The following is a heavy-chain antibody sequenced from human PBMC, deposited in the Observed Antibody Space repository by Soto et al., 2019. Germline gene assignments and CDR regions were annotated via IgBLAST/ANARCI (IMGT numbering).Heavy chain of an antibody. CDR1: RYGLTNKD. CDR3: ARLWNDFPH. D-gene: IGHD2-21*01. V-gene: IGHV1-69*13. J-gene: IGHJ1*01. Sequence: SVKASCKDSRYGLTNKDGSWVRQAPEQGLECMGGIIPVFGTANYAQKFQGRVTINADESTSAVDMELSSLRSEDTAVCYCARLWNDFPHRGQGTLVTVSS. CDR2: IIPVFGTA.